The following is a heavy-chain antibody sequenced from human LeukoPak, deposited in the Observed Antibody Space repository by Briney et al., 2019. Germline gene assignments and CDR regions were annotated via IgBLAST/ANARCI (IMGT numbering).Heavy chain of an antibody. Sequence: GGSLRLSCAASGFTFSSYGMHWVRQAPGKWLEWVAVISYDGSNKYYADSVKGRFTISRDNSKNTLYLQMNSLRAEDTAVYYCAKDNYDGTLGYYYYYGMDVWGQGTTVTVSS. CDR3: AKDNYDGTLGYYYYYGMDV. J-gene: IGHJ6*02. D-gene: IGHD4-23*01. CDR2: ISYDGSNK. CDR1: GFTFSSYG. V-gene: IGHV3-30*18.